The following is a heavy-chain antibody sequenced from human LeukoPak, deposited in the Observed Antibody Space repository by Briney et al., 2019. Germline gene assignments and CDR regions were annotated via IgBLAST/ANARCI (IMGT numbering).Heavy chain of an antibody. V-gene: IGHV3-7*04. CDR3: ARGRGWPRGWIDL. Sequence: GGSLRLSCAASGYTFNTYLTSWVRQAPGKGGEGVANSKNDRSEKDSVDSVKDRLTISRDNAENSLFLHMSSLGAEDTAVYYCARGRGWPRGWIDLWGQGTLVTVSS. D-gene: IGHD6-19*01. J-gene: IGHJ5*02. CDR1: GYTFNTYL. CDR2: SKNDRSEK.